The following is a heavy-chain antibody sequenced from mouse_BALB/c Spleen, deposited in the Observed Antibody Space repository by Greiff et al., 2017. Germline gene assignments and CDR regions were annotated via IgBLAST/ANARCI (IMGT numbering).Heavy chain of an antibody. D-gene: IGHD2-10*02. CDR2: IWGDGST. CDR3: AREGYGNCLAWFAY. CDR1: GFSLTGYG. V-gene: IGHV2-6-7*01. Sequence: QVQLKESGPGLVAPSQSLSITCTVSGFSLTGYGVNWVRQPPGKGLEWLGMIWGDGSTDYNSALKSRLSISKDNSKSQVFLKMNSLQTDDTARYYCAREGYGNCLAWFAYWGQGTLVTVSA. J-gene: IGHJ3*01.